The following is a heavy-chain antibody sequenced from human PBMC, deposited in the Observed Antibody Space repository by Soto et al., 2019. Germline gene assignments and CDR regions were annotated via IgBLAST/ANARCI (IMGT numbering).Heavy chain of an antibody. J-gene: IGHJ4*02. Sequence: PGGSLRLSCAASGFTFDDYAMHWVRQAPGKGLEWVSGISWNSGSIGYADSVKGRFTISRDNAKNSLYLQMNSLRAEDTALYYCAKDIGKWLALLXYWGQGTLVXVSS. CDR3: AKDIGKWLALLXY. CDR1: GFTFDDYA. CDR2: ISWNSGSI. V-gene: IGHV3-9*01. D-gene: IGHD6-19*01.